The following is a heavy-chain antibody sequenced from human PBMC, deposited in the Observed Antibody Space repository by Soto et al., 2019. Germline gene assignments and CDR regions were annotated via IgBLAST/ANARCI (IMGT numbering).Heavy chain of an antibody. CDR3: SISAVLGLHHSGSFYFAS. J-gene: IGHJ4*02. V-gene: IGHV4-38-2*02. CDR1: GYYSSAGDY. Sequence: LLTQRLTCTVAGYYSSAGDYWGWIRQTPGKGLEWIGSISHSGSTYYNPSLKSRITMSVDTSQNQFSLKLSSVTAADTAVYYCSISAVLGLHHSGSFYFASWGQGTLVPVSS. D-gene: IGHD6-6*01. CDR2: ISHSGST.